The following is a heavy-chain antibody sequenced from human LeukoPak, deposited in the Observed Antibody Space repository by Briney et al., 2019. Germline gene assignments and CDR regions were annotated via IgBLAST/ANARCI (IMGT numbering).Heavy chain of an antibody. CDR3: AKDRGYYDSSGYFVASYADY. D-gene: IGHD3-22*01. J-gene: IGHJ4*02. CDR1: GFTFSSYG. Sequence: PGGSLRLSCAASGFTFSSYGIHWVRQAPGKGLEWVAVISYDGSNKYYADSVKGRFTISRDNSKNTLYLQMNSLRAEDTAVYYCAKDRGYYDSSGYFVASYADYWGQGTLVTVSS. CDR2: ISYDGSNK. V-gene: IGHV3-30*18.